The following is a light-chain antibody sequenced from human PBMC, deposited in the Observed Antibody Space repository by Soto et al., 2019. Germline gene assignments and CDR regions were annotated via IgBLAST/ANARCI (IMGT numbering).Light chain of an antibody. Sequence: DIQMTQSPSSVSASVGDRVTITCRASQGISSWLAWYQQKPGKAPKLLIYAASSLQSGVPSRFRGSGSGTEFSLTISSLQPGDSATFYCQQYASYPWTFGRGTKVDIK. CDR3: QQYASYPWT. V-gene: IGKV1-12*01. J-gene: IGKJ1*01. CDR2: AAS. CDR1: QGISSW.